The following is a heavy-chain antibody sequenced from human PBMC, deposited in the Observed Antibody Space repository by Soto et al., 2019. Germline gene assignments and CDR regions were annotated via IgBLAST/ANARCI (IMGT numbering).Heavy chain of an antibody. CDR2: ISSSSSYI. Sequence: GGSLRLSCAASGFTFSSYSMNWVRQAPGKGLEWVSSISSSSSYIYYADSVKGRFTISRDNAKNSLYLQMNSLRAEDTAVYYCARGGRFLEWLLYSDYWGQGTLVTVSS. D-gene: IGHD3-3*01. V-gene: IGHV3-21*01. J-gene: IGHJ4*02. CDR3: ARGGRFLEWLLYSDY. CDR1: GFTFSSYS.